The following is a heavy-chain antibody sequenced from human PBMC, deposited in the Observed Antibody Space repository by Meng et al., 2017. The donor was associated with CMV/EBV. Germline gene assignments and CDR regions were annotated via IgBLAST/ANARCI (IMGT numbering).Heavy chain of an antibody. V-gene: IGHV4-39*07. CDR3: ARDGPVMDYARSGVNWFDP. CDR2: IYYSGST. J-gene: IGHJ5*02. D-gene: IGHD3-22*01. CDR1: GGSISSSSYY. Sequence: GSLRLSCTVSGGSISSSSYYWGWIRQPPGKGLEWIGSIYYSGSTYYNPSLKSRVTISVDTSKNQFSLKLSSVTAADTAVYYCARDGPVMDYARSGVNWFDPWGQGTLVTVSS.